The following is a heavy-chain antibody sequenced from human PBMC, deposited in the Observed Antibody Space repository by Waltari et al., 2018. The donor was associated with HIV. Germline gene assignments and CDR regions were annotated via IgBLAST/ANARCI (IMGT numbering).Heavy chain of an antibody. CDR2: IYHSGST. Sequence: LTCAVSGGSISSSNWWSWVRQPPGKGLEWIGEIYHSGSTNYNPSLKSRVTISVDKSKNQFSLKLSSVTAADTAVYYCASCEDSHGYRSEYFHHWGQGTLVTVSS. CDR3: ASCEDSHGYRSEYFHH. J-gene: IGHJ1*01. CDR1: GGSISSSNW. V-gene: IGHV4-4*02. D-gene: IGHD5-18*01.